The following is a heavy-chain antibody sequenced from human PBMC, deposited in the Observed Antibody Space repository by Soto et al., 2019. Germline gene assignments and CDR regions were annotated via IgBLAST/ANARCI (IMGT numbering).Heavy chain of an antibody. J-gene: IGHJ5*02. Sequence: SESLSLTCSVSGFSISSYYWTWIWQPLGKRLEWIGYVYHSGITNYNPSLKSRVTMSVDTSKKQFSLKLSSVTAADTAVYYCVRDLTIGGFFDPWGQGTLVTVSS. CDR3: VRDLTIGGFFDP. CDR1: GFSISSYY. V-gene: IGHV4-59*01. CDR2: VYHSGIT. D-gene: IGHD3-10*01.